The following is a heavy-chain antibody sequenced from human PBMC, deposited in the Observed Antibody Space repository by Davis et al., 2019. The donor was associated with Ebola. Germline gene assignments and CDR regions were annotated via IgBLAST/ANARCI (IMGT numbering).Heavy chain of an antibody. J-gene: IGHJ4*02. CDR1: GYTFTSYA. V-gene: IGHV7-4-1*02. Sequence: ASVKVSCKASGYTFTSYAMNWVRQAPGQGLEWMGWINTNTGNPTYAQDFTGRFVFSLDTSVSTAYLQISSLKAEDTAVYYCAREGYDILTGYYLVDYWGQGTLVTVSS. D-gene: IGHD3-9*01. CDR3: AREGYDILTGYYLVDY. CDR2: INTNTGNP.